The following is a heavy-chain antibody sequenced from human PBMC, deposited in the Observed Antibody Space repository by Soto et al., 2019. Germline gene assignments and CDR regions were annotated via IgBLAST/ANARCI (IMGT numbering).Heavy chain of an antibody. J-gene: IGHJ4*02. CDR2: ISGSGGST. Sequence: GGSLRLSCAASGFTFCSYAMSWVRQAPGKGLEWVSAISGSGGSTYYADSVKGRFTISRDNSKNTLYLQMNSLRAEDTAVYYCAKDADYYDSSGYVYWGQGTLLTVSS. CDR1: GFTFCSYA. CDR3: AKDADYYDSSGYVY. V-gene: IGHV3-23*01. D-gene: IGHD3-22*01.